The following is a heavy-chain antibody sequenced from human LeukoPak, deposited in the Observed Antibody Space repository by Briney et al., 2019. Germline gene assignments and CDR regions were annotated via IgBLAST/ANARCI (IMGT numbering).Heavy chain of an antibody. J-gene: IGHJ4*02. CDR2: IIPIFGTA. Sequence: SVKVSCKASGYTFTSYGISWVRQAPGQGLEWMGGIIPIFGTANYAQKFQGRVTITADKSTSTAYMELSSLRSEDTAVYYCASFSMSSGWYYFDYWGQGTLVTVSS. V-gene: IGHV1-69*06. D-gene: IGHD6-19*01. CDR1: GYTFTSYG. CDR3: ASFSMSSGWYYFDY.